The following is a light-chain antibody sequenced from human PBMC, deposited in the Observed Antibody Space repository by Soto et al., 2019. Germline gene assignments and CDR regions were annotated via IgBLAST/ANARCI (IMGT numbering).Light chain of an antibody. CDR3: LQDYKDTFT. J-gene: IGKJ3*01. V-gene: IGKV1-6*01. CDR2: AAS. CDR1: QGIRHD. Sequence: AIQMTQSPSSLSASVGDRVTITCRASQGIRHDLTWYQQKPGKAPKLLIYAASRLQSGVTSRFSGSGSGTDFTLTIISLQPEDSATYYCLQDYKDTFTFGHGTKVDIK.